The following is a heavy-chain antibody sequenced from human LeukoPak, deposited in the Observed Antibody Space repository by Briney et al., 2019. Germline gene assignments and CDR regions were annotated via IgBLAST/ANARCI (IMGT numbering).Heavy chain of an antibody. CDR1: GFTFSSYA. Sequence: GGSLRLSCAASGFTFSSYAMSWVRQAPGKGLEWVLAISGSGGSTYYADSVKGRFTISRDNSKNTLYLQMNSLRAEDTAVYYCAKGRSGFRRFYYDSSGYPLRFDYWGQGTLVTVSS. CDR3: AKGRSGFRRFYYDSSGYPLRFDY. CDR2: ISGSGGST. J-gene: IGHJ4*02. D-gene: IGHD3-22*01. V-gene: IGHV3-23*01.